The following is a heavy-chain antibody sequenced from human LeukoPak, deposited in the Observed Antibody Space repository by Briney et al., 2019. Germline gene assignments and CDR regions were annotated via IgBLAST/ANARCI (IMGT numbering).Heavy chain of an antibody. Sequence: GGSLRLSCAASGFTFSSYWMNWARQAPGKGLEWVASINHNGNVNYYVDSVKGRFTISRDNAKNSLYLQMNSLRAEDTAVYYCARDHPPLITIFGVAPHLYGMDVWGQGTTVTVSS. CDR1: GFTFSSYW. CDR3: ARDHPPLITIFGVAPHLYGMDV. J-gene: IGHJ6*02. CDR2: INHNGNVN. V-gene: IGHV3-7*01. D-gene: IGHD3-3*01.